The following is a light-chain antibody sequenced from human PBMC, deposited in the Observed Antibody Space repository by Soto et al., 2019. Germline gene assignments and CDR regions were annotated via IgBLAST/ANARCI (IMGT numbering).Light chain of an antibody. CDR3: ATWDDSLGGPV. J-gene: IGLJ2*01. Sequence: QSVLTQTPSVSGTPGQRVNISCSGSSSNIRRNYVYWYHQFPGTAPKLLIYRDNERPSGVPDRFSGSKSGTSASLAISGLRSGDEADYHCATWDDSLGGPVFGGGTKVTVL. V-gene: IGLV1-47*01. CDR2: RDN. CDR1: SSNIRRNY.